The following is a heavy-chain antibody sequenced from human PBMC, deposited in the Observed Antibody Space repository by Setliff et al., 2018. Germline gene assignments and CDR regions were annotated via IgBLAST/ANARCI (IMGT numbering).Heavy chain of an antibody. V-gene: IGHV7-4-1*02. Sequence: ASVKVSCKASGYIFTTYAIGWMRQAPGQRLEWMGWINTNTGNPSYAQGFTGRYVFALDTSVSTAYLQITSLKAEDTAVYYCARDTGVRGQENTGYYGGGFAYWGQGTLVTVSS. D-gene: IGHD2-8*02. CDR2: INTNTGNP. CDR3: ARDTGVRGQENTGYYGGGFAY. CDR1: GYIFTTYA. J-gene: IGHJ4*02.